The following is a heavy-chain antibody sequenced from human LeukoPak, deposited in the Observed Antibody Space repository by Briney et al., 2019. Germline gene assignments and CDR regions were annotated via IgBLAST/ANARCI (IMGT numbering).Heavy chain of an antibody. CDR1: GYTFTGYY. V-gene: IGHV1-2*02. J-gene: IGHJ4*02. D-gene: IGHD3-10*01. CDR3: ARDLHYGSGSYYNDWWGFDY. Sequence: GASVKVSCKASGYTFTGYYMHWVRHAPGQELEWMVWINPNSGGTNCAQKFQGRVTMTRDTSISTAYMELSRLRSDDTAVYYCARDLHYGSGSYYNDWWGFDYWGQGTLVTVSS. CDR2: INPNSGGT.